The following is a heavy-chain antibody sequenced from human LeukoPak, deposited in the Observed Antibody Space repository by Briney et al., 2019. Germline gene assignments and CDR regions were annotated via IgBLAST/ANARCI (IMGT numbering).Heavy chain of an antibody. CDR2: IYSGGST. Sequence: GGSLRLSCAASGFTVSSNYMSWVRQAPGKGLEWVSVIYSGGSTYYADSVKGRFTISRDNAKNSLYLQMNSLRAEDTAVYYCARGLNWGSFDYWGQGTLVTVSS. CDR3: ARGLNWGSFDY. D-gene: IGHD7-27*01. CDR1: GFTVSSNY. J-gene: IGHJ4*02. V-gene: IGHV3-66*01.